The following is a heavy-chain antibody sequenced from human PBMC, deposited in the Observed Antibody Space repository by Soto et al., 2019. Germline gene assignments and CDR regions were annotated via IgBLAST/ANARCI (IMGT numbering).Heavy chain of an antibody. CDR1: GYTFSTYG. CDR2: ISTHSGNT. CDR3: ARGDPATYMRLPFDD. J-gene: IGHJ4*02. Sequence: ASVKVSCKASGYTFSTYGISWLRQAPGQGLEWMGWISTHSGNTGYAQRFQDRVTITRDTSTSTAYMELGSLRSDDSAVYYCARGDPATYMRLPFDDWGQGTLDIVSS. D-gene: IGHD6-25*01. V-gene: IGHV1-18*01.